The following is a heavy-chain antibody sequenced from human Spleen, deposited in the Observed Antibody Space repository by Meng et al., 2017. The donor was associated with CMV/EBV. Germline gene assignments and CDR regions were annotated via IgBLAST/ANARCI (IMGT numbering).Heavy chain of an antibody. CDR3: ARVRWRNFEY. Sequence: GGSLRLSCAASGFTFEDYGMSWVRQAPGKGLEWVSGINWTGGRTYYADSVKGRFTISRDTAKNSLYLQMNSLRAEDTAVYYCARVRWRNFEYWGQGTLVTVSS. CDR1: GFTFEDYG. CDR2: INWTGGRT. D-gene: IGHD3-16*01. J-gene: IGHJ4*02. V-gene: IGHV3-20*04.